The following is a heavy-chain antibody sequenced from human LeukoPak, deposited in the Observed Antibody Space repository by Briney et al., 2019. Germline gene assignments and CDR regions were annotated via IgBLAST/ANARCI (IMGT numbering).Heavy chain of an antibody. CDR1: GFTFDDYA. Sequence: GGSLRLSCAASGFTFDDYAMHWVRQAPGKGLEWVSGISWNSGSIGYADSVKGRFTISRDNAKNSLYLQMNSLRAEDTALYYCAKDWSPYSSSSEGYFDYWGQGTLATVSS. D-gene: IGHD6-6*01. CDR3: AKDWSPYSSSSEGYFDY. V-gene: IGHV3-9*01. CDR2: ISWNSGSI. J-gene: IGHJ4*02.